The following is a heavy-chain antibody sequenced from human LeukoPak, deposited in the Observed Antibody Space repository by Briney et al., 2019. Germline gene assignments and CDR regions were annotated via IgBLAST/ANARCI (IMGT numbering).Heavy chain of an antibody. CDR1: GFTFSSYG. CDR3: AKEDYYDSSGYSAMHPNWFDP. V-gene: IGHV3-33*06. CDR2: IWYDGSNK. J-gene: IGHJ5*02. D-gene: IGHD3-22*01. Sequence: GGSLRLSCAASGFTFSSYGMHWVRQAPGKGLEWVAVIWYDGSNKYYADSVKGRFTISRDNSKNTLYLQMNSLRAEDTAVYYCAKEDYYDSSGYSAMHPNWFDPWGQGTLVTVSS.